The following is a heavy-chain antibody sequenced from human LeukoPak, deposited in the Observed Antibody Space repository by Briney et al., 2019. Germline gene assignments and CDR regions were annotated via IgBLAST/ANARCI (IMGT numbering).Heavy chain of an antibody. D-gene: IGHD3-10*01. V-gene: IGHV1-2*02. CDR1: GYTFTGYY. CDR2: INPNSGVT. J-gene: IGHJ4*02. Sequence: ASVKVSCKASGYTFTGYYMHWVRQAPGQGLEWLGWINPNSGVTNYAQKFQGRVTMTRDTSISTAYMELNRLRSDDTAVYYCAKESGGPLDHWGQGSLVTVSS. CDR3: AKESGGPLDH.